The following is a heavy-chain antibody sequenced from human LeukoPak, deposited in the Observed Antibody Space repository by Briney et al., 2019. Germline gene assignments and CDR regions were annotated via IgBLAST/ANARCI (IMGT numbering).Heavy chain of an antibody. D-gene: IGHD1-26*01. CDR3: AKEADSGSYFDC. CDR1: GFTFSTHE. Sequence: PGGSLRLSCAASGFTFSTHEMNWVRQAPGKGLEWVSYISSGGGTIHYADSVKGRFTISRDNAKNSLFLQMNSLRAEDTAVYYFAKEADSGSYFDCWGQGSLVTVSS. CDR2: ISSGGGTI. V-gene: IGHV3-48*03. J-gene: IGHJ4*02.